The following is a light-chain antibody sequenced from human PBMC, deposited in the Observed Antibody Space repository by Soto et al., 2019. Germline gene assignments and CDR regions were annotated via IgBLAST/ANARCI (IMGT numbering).Light chain of an antibody. J-gene: IGKJ5*01. Sequence: AIQLTQSPSSLSASVGDRVTITCRASQGISSALAWYQQKPGKAPKLLIYDASCLESGVPSRFSGRGSGTDFTLTIRSLQPEDFATYYCQQFNSYPITFGQGTRLEI. CDR3: QQFNSYPIT. CDR1: QGISSA. V-gene: IGKV1-13*02. CDR2: DAS.